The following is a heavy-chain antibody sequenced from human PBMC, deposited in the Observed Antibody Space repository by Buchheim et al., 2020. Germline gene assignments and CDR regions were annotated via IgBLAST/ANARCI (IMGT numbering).Heavy chain of an antibody. V-gene: IGHV3-74*01. D-gene: IGHD3-16*02. J-gene: IGHJ4*02. Sequence: EVQLVESGGGLVQPGGSLRLSCAASGFTFSSYWMHWVRQAPGKGLVWVSRINSDGSSTSYADSVKGRFTISRDNAKNTLYLQMNSLRAEDTAVYYCARDRNMITFGGVIVPKLLFDYWGQGTL. CDR1: GFTFSSYW. CDR2: INSDGSST. CDR3: ARDRNMITFGGVIVPKLLFDY.